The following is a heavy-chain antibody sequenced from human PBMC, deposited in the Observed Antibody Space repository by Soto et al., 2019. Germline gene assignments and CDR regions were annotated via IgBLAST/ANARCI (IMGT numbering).Heavy chain of an antibody. Sequence: PWGALIVNCASSELTFRNYVMHWVRHAPGNGLECATRISYDESTKYYAGYVNGRFTISRDNSKNTLYLQMNSLRAEDTAVYYCAKGKTYYYDSSYYSRGRPDYYFDYWGQGTLVTVSS. CDR2: ISYDESTK. CDR1: ELTFRNYV. V-gene: IGHV3-30*18. D-gene: IGHD3-22*01. CDR3: AKGKTYYYDSSYYSRGRPDYYFDY. J-gene: IGHJ4*02.